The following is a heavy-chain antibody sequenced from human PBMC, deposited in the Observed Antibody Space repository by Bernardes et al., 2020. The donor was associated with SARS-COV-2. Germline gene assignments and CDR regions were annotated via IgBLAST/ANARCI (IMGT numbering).Heavy chain of an antibody. J-gene: IGHJ4*02. CDR2: INHSGTT. V-gene: IGHV4-34*01. CDR3: ARAHRGYSYRYY. CDR1: SGSFSGYF. Sequence: SETLSLTCAVNSGSFSGYFWTWIRQPPGKGLEWIGEINHSGTTNYNPSLKSRAALSVDTSKNQFSLKLTSVTAADTAVYYCARAHRGYSYRYYWSQGTLVADSS. D-gene: IGHD5-18*01.